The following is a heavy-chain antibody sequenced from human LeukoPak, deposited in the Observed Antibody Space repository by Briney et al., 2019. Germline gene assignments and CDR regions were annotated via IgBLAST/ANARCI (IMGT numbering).Heavy chain of an antibody. V-gene: IGHV4-30-4*01. J-gene: IGHJ3*02. Sequence: SETLSLTCTVSGGSMSRGDYYWSRIRQPPGKGLEWIGYIYYSGSTYYNPSLKSRVTISVDTSKNQFSLKLSSVTAADTAGYYCARHCSSTSCSDAFDISGQGTMVTVSS. CDR2: IYYSGST. CDR1: GGSMSRGDYY. D-gene: IGHD2-2*01. CDR3: ARHCSSTSCSDAFDI.